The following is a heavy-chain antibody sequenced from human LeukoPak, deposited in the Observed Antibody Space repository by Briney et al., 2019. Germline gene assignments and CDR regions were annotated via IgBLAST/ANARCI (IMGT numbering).Heavy chain of an antibody. D-gene: IGHD4-17*01. Sequence: ASVKVSCKASGYTFTSYDINWVRQATGQGLEWMGWMNPNSGNTGYAQKFQGRVTMTRNTSISTAYMELSSLRSEDTAVDYCARALRRTNWFDPWGQGTLVTVSS. CDR2: MNPNSGNT. J-gene: IGHJ5*02. V-gene: IGHV1-8*01. CDR1: GYTFTSYD. CDR3: ARALRRTNWFDP.